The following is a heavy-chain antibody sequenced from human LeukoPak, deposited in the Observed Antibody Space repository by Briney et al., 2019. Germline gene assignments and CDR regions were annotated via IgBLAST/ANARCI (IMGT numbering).Heavy chain of an antibody. CDR1: VRSISSCH. D-gene: IGHD2-15*01. Sequence: SETQSLTCTVSVRSISSCHWSWIRQSPGKGVEWLGYIYYSGRTNYNPSLKSRVTISVDTSKNQFSLKLSSVTAADTAVYYCARDCSGGSCYSRSRAFDIWGQGTMVTVSS. V-gene: IGHV4-59*01. CDR3: ARDCSGGSCYSRSRAFDI. J-gene: IGHJ3*02. CDR2: IYYSGRT.